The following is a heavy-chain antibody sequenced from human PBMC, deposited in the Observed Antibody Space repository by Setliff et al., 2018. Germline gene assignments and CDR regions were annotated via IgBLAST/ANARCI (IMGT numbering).Heavy chain of an antibody. Sequence: GGSLRLSCAASGFTFSAYSMNWVRQAPGKGLEWVSYISRNSNTIDYAVSVTGRFTMSRDNAENSLYLQMNSLRAADTAVYYCARSFSRREKFLLDYWGQGALVTVSS. CDR3: ARSFSRREKFLLDY. V-gene: IGHV3-48*01. CDR2: ISRNSNTI. J-gene: IGHJ4*02. CDR1: GFTFSAYS.